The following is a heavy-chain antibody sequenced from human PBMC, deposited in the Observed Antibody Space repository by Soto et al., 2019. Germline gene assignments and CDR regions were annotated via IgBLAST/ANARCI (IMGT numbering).Heavy chain of an antibody. V-gene: IGHV4-59*08. CDR1: GGSISSYY. CDR2: IYYSGST. J-gene: IGHJ4*02. CDR3: ARYILTGYYPSVEQYYFDY. Sequence: SETLSLTCTVSGGSISSYYWSWIRQPPGKGLEWIGYIYYSGSTNYNPSLKSRVTISVDTSKNQFSLKLSSVTAADTAVYYCARYILTGYYPSVEQYYFDYWGQGTLVTVSS. D-gene: IGHD3-9*01.